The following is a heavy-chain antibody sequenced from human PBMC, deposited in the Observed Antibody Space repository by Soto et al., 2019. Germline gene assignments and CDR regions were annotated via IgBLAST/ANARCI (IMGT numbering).Heavy chain of an antibody. D-gene: IGHD2-8*02. CDR2: IFHDGNT. V-gene: IGHV4-4*02. J-gene: IGHJ5*02. CDR3: ARHEGWTGPDQ. Sequence: SETLSLTCAVSGASIGSGGWWSWVRQPPGKGLEGIAEIFHDGNTNYSPSLKSRVTISVDKSQNQFSLNVYSVTAADTAVYYCARHEGWTGPDQWGQGTLVTVSS. CDR1: GASIGSGGW.